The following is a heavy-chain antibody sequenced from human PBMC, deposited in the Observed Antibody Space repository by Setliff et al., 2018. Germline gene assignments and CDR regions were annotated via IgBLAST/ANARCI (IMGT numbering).Heavy chain of an antibody. Sequence: SETLSLTCTVSGGSISSSNYYWGWIRQPPGKGLEWIGNIYYSGSTYYNPSLKSRVTISVDTSKNQFSLKLSSVTAADTAVYYCARRETYYNFWSGYYAYWGQGTLVTVSS. D-gene: IGHD3-3*01. CDR1: GGSISSSNYY. CDR3: ARRETYYNFWSGYYAY. CDR2: IYYSGST. J-gene: IGHJ4*02. V-gene: IGHV4-39*07.